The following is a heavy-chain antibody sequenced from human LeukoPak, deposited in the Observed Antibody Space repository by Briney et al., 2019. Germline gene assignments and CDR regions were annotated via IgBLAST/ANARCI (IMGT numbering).Heavy chain of an antibody. CDR3: ARDLGYSDDY. Sequence: GGSLRLSCAASGFTFNNYAIHWVRQAPGKGLEWVAVISYDGSNKYYADSVKGRFTISRDNSKNTLYLQMNSLRAEDTAVYYCARDLGYSDDYWGQGTLVTVSS. CDR2: ISYDGSNK. J-gene: IGHJ4*02. V-gene: IGHV3-30*04. CDR1: GFTFNNYA. D-gene: IGHD5-18*01.